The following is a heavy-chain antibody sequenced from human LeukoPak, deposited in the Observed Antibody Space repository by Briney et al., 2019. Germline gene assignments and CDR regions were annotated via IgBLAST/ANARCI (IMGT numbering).Heavy chain of an antibody. CDR1: GYSISSGYY. Sequence: SSETLSLTCTVSGYSISSGYYWGWIRQPPGKGLEWIGSIYHSGSTYYNPSLKSRVTISVDTSKNQFSLKLSSVTAADTAVYYCARDSGYDILTGPTPFLDYWGQGTLVTVSS. CDR3: ARDSGYDILTGPTPFLDY. V-gene: IGHV4-38-2*02. D-gene: IGHD3-9*01. CDR2: IYHSGST. J-gene: IGHJ4*02.